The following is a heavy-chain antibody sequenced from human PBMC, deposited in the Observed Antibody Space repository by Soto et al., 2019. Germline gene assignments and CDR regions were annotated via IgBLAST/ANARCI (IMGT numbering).Heavy chain of an antibody. J-gene: IGHJ4*02. CDR2: ISSSSSYI. V-gene: IGHV3-21*01. CDR1: GFTFSSYS. D-gene: IGHD6-13*01. Sequence: EVQLVESGGGLVQPGGSLRLSCAASGFTFSSYSMNWVRQDPGKGLEWVSSISSSSSYIYYADSVKGRFTISRDNDKNSLYLQMNSLRAEDTAVYYCARTIAAAGTGMCYWGQGTLVTVSS. CDR3: ARTIAAAGTGMCY.